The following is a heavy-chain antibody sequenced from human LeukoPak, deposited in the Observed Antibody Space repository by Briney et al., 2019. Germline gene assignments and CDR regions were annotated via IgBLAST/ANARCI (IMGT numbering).Heavy chain of an antibody. J-gene: IGHJ4*02. V-gene: IGHV3-30*18. Sequence: GGSLRLSCAASGFTFSSYGMHWVRQAPGKGLEWVAVISYDGSNKYYADSVKGRFTISRDKSKNTLYLQMNSLRAEDTAVYYCAKDGTTMVRGVSPLDWGQGTLVTVSS. D-gene: IGHD3-10*01. CDR2: ISYDGSNK. CDR1: GFTFSSYG. CDR3: AKDGTTMVRGVSPLD.